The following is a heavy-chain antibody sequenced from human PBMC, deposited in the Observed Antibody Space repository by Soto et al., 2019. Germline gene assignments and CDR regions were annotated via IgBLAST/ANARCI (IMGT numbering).Heavy chain of an antibody. Sequence: ASVKVSCKTSGYAFTSNAITWVRQAPGQHLEWLGWISARNGDTKYAQGFQGRVTLTTDTSTTTAYMELMNLRSDDTAVYFCARVQVLPNPAADFWGQGTLVTVSS. V-gene: IGHV1-18*04. J-gene: IGHJ4*02. CDR2: ISARNGDT. D-gene: IGHD3-10*01. CDR1: GYAFTSNA. CDR3: ARVQVLPNPAADF.